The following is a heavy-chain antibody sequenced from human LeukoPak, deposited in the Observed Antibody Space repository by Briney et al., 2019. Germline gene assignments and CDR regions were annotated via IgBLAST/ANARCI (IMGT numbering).Heavy chain of an antibody. CDR2: IYYSGST. V-gene: IGHV4-39*07. J-gene: IGHJ5*02. CDR3: ARSDLVTPMVRGVADWFDP. Sequence: SETLSLTCTVSGGSISSSSYYWGWIRQPPGKGLEWIGSIYYSGSTYYNPSLKSRVTISVDTSKNQFSLKLSSVTAADTAVYYCARSDLVTPMVRGVADWFDPWGQGTLVTVSS. CDR1: GGSISSSSYY. D-gene: IGHD3-10*01.